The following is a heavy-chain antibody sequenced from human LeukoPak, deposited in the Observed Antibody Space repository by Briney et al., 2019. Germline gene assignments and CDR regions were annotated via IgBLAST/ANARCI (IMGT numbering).Heavy chain of an antibody. D-gene: IGHD3-22*01. CDR3: AKLKPITMIVVVITHNKYYFDY. J-gene: IGHJ4*02. V-gene: IGHV3-23*01. Sequence: PGGSLRLSCAASGFTFSSYAVSWVRQAPGKGLEWVSAISGSGGSTYYADSVKGRFTISRDNSKNTLYLQMNSLRAEDTAVYYCAKLKPITMIVVVITHNKYYFDYWGQGTLVTVSS. CDR1: GFTFSSYA. CDR2: ISGSGGST.